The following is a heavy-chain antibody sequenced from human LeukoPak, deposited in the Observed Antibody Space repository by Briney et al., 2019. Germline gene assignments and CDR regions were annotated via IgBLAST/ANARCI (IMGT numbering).Heavy chain of an antibody. V-gene: IGHV1-8*01. CDR3: ARNVANTGDFDY. CDR1: GYTFTNYD. CDR2: MNPNSGDT. D-gene: IGHD7-27*01. Sequence: GASVKVSCKASGYTFTNYDINWVRQGTGQGLEWMGWMNPNSGDTGYAQTFQDRVTMTRDTSINTAYMELSSLTSEDTAVYYCARNVANTGDFDYWGQGTLVTVSS. J-gene: IGHJ4*02.